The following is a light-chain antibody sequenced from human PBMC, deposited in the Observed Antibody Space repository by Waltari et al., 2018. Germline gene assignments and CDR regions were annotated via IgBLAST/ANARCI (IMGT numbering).Light chain of an antibody. CDR3: QQYNTYPPT. CDR2: AAS. CDR1: QGINTY. J-gene: IGKJ4*01. V-gene: IGKV1-16*01. Sequence: DIQMTQSPSSLSPSVGDRVIITFRASQGINTYLAWFQQKPGKAPKSLIYAASTLQSGVSSSVSGSGSGTDFTLTISSLQPEDCATYYCQQYNTYPPTFGGGTRVEI.